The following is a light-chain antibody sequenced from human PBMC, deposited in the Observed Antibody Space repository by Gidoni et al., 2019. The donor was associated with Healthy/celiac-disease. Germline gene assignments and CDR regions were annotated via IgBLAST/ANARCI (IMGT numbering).Light chain of an antibody. CDR1: QSVSSSY. J-gene: IGKJ2*01. CDR2: GAS. Sequence: DSVLTQSPGTLSLSPGETATLSCRASQSVSSSYLAWYQQKPGQAPRLLIYGASSRATGIPDRFSGSGSGTDFTLTISRLEPEDFAVYYCQQYGSSPYTFGQGTKLEIK. CDR3: QQYGSSPYT. V-gene: IGKV3-20*01.